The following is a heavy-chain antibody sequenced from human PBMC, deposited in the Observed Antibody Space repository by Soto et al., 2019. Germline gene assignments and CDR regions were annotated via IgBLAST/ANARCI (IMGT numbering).Heavy chain of an antibody. Sequence: AVKVSCKASGGTFSSYAISWVRQAPGQGLEWMGGIIPIFGTANYAQKFQGRVTITADESTSTAYMELSSLRSEDTAVYYCARSTGSYYVWFDPWGQGTLVTVSS. CDR3: ARSTGSYYVWFDP. CDR2: IIPIFGTA. CDR1: GGTFSSYA. D-gene: IGHD1-26*01. J-gene: IGHJ5*02. V-gene: IGHV1-69*13.